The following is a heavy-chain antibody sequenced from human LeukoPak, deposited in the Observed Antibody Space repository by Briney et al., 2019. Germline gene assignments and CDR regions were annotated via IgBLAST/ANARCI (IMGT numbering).Heavy chain of an antibody. CDR3: ARSDDYSDYGFDY. CDR2: IYYSGST. Sequence: PSETLSLTCTVSGGSISSGGYYWSWIRQHPGKGLEWIGYIYYSGSTYYNPSLKSRVTISVDTSKNQFSLKLSSVTAADTAVYYCARSDDYSDYGFDYWGQGTLVTVSS. D-gene: IGHD4-11*01. J-gene: IGHJ4*02. CDR1: GGSISSGGYY. V-gene: IGHV4-31*03.